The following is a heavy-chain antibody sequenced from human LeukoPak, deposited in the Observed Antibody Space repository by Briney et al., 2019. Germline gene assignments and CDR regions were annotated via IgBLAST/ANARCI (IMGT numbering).Heavy chain of an antibody. CDR1: GFTFSTYG. D-gene: IGHD6-19*01. CDR3: PTGSTAVAGTKY. V-gene: IGHV3-23*01. CDR2: ISRSVDIT. Sequence: SGGSLRLSCAASGFTFSTYGMNWVRQAPGKGLEWVSTISRSVDITYYADSVKGRFTISRDNSKNTLYLQMNSLRAKDTAIYYCPTGSTAVAGTKYWGQGILVTVSS. J-gene: IGHJ4*02.